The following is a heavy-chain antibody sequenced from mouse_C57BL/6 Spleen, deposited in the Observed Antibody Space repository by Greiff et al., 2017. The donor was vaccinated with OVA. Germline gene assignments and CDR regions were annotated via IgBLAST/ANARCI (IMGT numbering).Heavy chain of an antibody. CDR3: ARGNWDWYFDV. D-gene: IGHD4-1*01. Sequence: EVKLQESEGGLVQPGSSMKLSCTASGFTFSDYYMAWVRQVPEKGLEWVANINYDGSSTYYLDSLKSRFIISRDNAKNILYLQMSSLKSEDTATYYCARGNWDWYFDVWGTGTTVTVSS. CDR1: GFTFSDYY. J-gene: IGHJ1*03. V-gene: IGHV5-16*01. CDR2: INYDGSST.